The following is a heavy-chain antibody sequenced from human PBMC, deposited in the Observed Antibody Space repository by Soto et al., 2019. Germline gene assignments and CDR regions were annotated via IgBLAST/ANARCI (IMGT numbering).Heavy chain of an antibody. D-gene: IGHD3-16*02. CDR2: INPNSGGT. J-gene: IGHJ4*02. Sequence: ASVKVSCKASGYTFTGYYMHWVRQAPGQGLEWMGWINPNSGGTNYAQKFQGRVTMTRDTSISTAYMELSRLRSDDTAVYYCARDLGHVAFGGVIGPSRWGQGTLVTVSS. V-gene: IGHV1-2*02. CDR3: ARDLGHVAFGGVIGPSR. CDR1: GYTFTGYY.